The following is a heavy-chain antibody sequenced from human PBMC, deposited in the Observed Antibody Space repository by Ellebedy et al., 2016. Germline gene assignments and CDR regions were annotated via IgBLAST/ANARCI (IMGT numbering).Heavy chain of an antibody. CDR3: ARDGWYCTSTSCSTTGWFDP. J-gene: IGHJ5*02. Sequence: ASVQVSCXASGYTFTAYYMHWVRQPPGQGLEWMGWINPYSGGTNYAQKFQGRVTMTRDTSISTAYMELSSLRSDDTAVYYCARDGWYCTSTSCSTTGWFDPWGQGTLVTVSS. CDR1: GYTFTAYY. CDR2: INPYSGGT. D-gene: IGHD2-2*02. V-gene: IGHV1-2*02.